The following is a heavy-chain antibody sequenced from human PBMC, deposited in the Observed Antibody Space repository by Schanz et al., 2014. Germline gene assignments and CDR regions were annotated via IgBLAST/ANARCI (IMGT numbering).Heavy chain of an antibody. CDR1: GFTFSSHW. D-gene: IGHD1-26*01. CDR3: ARDHTTESYYSAGPPIDY. J-gene: IGHJ4*02. V-gene: IGHV3-23*04. Sequence: EVQLVQSGGGLVQPGGSLRLSCAASGFTFSSHWMHWVRQAPGKGLEWVSAISGGGGTTYYTDSVKGRFTISRDNSKSTLYLQMNSLRAEDTAVYYCARDHTTESYYSAGPPIDYWGQGTLLTVSS. CDR2: ISGGGGTT.